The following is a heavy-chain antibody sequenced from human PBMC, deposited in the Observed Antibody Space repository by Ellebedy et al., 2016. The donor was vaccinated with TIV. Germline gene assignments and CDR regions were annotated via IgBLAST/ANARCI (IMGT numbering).Heavy chain of an antibody. CDR3: ARHLRMGQENWFDP. D-gene: IGHD3-16*01. J-gene: IGHJ5*02. CDR2: MNAGNGNT. CDR1: GYTFSSYA. V-gene: IGHV1-3*01. Sequence: AASVKVSCKASGYTFSSYAMHWVRQAPGQRLEWMGWMNAGNGNTKYSQKFQGRVTITWDTAASTAYMELSSLRSEDAAVYYCARHLRMGQENWFDPWGQGTLVTVSS.